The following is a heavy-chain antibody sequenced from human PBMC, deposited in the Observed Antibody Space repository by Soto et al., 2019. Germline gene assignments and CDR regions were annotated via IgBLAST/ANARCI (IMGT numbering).Heavy chain of an antibody. CDR2: VHHTGSP. CDR3: ARYYDASGFAAFDI. J-gene: IGHJ3*02. Sequence: SETLSLTCAVSGYPISNVYYWGWIWQPPGKGLEWIGSVHHTGSPYYNPSLKSRVTISLDTSKNQFSLKLNSVTASDTAVYYCARYYDASGFAAFDIWGQGTMVTVSS. CDR1: GYPISNVYY. V-gene: IGHV4-38-2*01. D-gene: IGHD3-22*01.